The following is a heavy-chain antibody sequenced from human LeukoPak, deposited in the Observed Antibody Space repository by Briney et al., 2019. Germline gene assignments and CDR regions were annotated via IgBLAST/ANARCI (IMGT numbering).Heavy chain of an antibody. CDR3: ARPPSRGYSSSFEY. CDR1: GYSFATYW. CDR2: IYPDESNI. J-gene: IGHJ4*02. Sequence: GESLKISCKGSGYSFATYWIAWVRQMPGKGLEWMGIIYPDESNIRYSPSYQGQVTISADKSISTAYLQWSSLKASDTAIYYCARPPSRGYSSSFEYWGQGTLVTVSS. D-gene: IGHD2-2*03. V-gene: IGHV5-51*01.